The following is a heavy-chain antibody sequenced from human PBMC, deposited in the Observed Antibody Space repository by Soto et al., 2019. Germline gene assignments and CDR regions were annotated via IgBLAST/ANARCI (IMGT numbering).Heavy chain of an antibody. CDR1: GYTFTSYG. CDR3: ARGGGLGYSGYETHHS. D-gene: IGHD5-12*01. CDR2: ISAYNGNT. V-gene: IGHV1-18*01. Sequence: ASVKVSCKASGYTFTSYGISWVRQAPGQGLEWMGWISAYNGNTNYAQKLQGRVTMTTDTSTSTAYMELRSLRPDDTAVYYCARGGGLGYSGYETHHSWGQGTLVTVSS. J-gene: IGHJ5*02.